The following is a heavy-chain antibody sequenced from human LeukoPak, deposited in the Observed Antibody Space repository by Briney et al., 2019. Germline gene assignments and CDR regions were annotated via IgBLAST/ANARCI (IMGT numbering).Heavy chain of an antibody. D-gene: IGHD2-21*02. CDR2: ISWNSGSI. CDR1: GFTFDDYA. V-gene: IGHV3-9*01. J-gene: IGHJ1*01. CDR3: AKSGDWRAGGYFQH. Sequence: GGSLRLSCAASGFTFDDYAMHWVRQAPGKGLEWVSGISWNSGSIGYADSVKGRFTISRDNAKNSLYLQMNSLRAEDTALYYCAKSGDWRAGGYFQHRGQGTLVTVSS.